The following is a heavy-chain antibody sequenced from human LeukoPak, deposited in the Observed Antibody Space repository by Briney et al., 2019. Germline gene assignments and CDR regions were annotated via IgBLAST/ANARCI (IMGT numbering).Heavy chain of an antibody. J-gene: IGHJ3*02. CDR3: ARGASSGYYSSFDI. CDR1: GFTFSSSW. D-gene: IGHD3-22*01. V-gene: IGHV3-7*03. CDR2: IKQDGSEK. Sequence: PGGSLRLSCAVSGFTFSSSWMSWVRQAPGKGVEWVTNIKQDGSEKYYMDSVKGRFTISRDNAKNSLYLQMNSLRAEDTALYYCARGASSGYYSSFDIWGQGTMVTVSS.